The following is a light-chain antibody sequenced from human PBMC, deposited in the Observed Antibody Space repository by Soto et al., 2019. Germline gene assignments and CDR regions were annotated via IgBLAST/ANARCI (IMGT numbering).Light chain of an antibody. V-gene: IGKV1-5*01. CDR1: QSISSW. J-gene: IGKJ5*01. Sequence: DIQMTQSPSTLSASVGDRFTIAFRASQSISSWLAWYQQKPGKAPKALIYDASTLRSGVPSRFSGGGSGTEFTLTISSLQPDDFATYYWQQYNTYSTSGQGTRLEIK. CDR2: DAS. CDR3: QQYNTYST.